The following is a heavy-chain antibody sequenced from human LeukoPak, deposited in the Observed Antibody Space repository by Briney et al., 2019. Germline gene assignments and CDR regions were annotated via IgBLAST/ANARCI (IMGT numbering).Heavy chain of an antibody. V-gene: IGHV3-74*01. CDR3: AREGRGGYYGFDY. D-gene: IGHD3-3*01. Sequence: GGSLRLSCAASGFTFSSSWMHWVRQAPGQGLVWVSMINSDGSSTNYADSVKGRFTISRDNAQNTLYLKMNSLRAEDTAVYYCAREGRGGYYGFDYWGQGTLVAVSS. CDR1: GFTFSSSW. CDR2: INSDGSST. J-gene: IGHJ4*02.